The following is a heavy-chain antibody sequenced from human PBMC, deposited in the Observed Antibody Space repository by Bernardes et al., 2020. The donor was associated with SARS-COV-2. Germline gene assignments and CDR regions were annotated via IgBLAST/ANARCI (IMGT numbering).Heavy chain of an antibody. CDR1: GYTFTSYA. V-gene: IGHV1-3*01. D-gene: IGHD3-10*01. CDR3: ARYPFHYGSGSYYLYGMDV. Sequence: ASVKVSCKASGYTFTSYAMHWVRQAPGQRLEWMGWINAGNGNTKYSQKFQGRVTITRDTSASTAYMELSSLRSEDTAVYYCARYPFHYGSGSYYLYGMDVWGQGTTVTVSS. J-gene: IGHJ6*02. CDR2: INAGNGNT.